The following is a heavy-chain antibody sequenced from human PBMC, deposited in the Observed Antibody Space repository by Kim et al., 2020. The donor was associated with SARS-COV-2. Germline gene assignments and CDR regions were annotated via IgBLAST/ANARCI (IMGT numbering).Heavy chain of an antibody. V-gene: IGHV3-30*18. CDR3: AKSGYSYGYFPDSYYFDS. CDR1: GFTFSSYG. J-gene: IGHJ4*02. D-gene: IGHD5-18*01. CDR2: ISYDGSNK. Sequence: GGSLRLSCAASGFTFSSYGMHWVRQAPGKGLEWVAVISYDGSNKYYADCVKGRFTISRDNSKNTLYLQMNSLRAEDTAVYYCAKSGYSYGYFPDSYYFDSWVPGTLLT.